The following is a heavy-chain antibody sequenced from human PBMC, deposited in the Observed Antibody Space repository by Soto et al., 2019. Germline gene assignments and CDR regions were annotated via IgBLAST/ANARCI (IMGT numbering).Heavy chain of an antibody. CDR2: IYNSGYT. CDR3: ARGYCSGTCSVNGVDV. J-gene: IGHJ6*02. Sequence: QVQLQESGPGLVKPSQTLSLTCTVSGGSISSGGYYWNWIRQHPGKGLEWIGYIYNSGYTYYNPSLKSRVTISGCTSKNQYSLKLGSVTAADTAVDYCARGYCSGTCSVNGVDVWGQGTSVTVSS. D-gene: IGHD2-2*01. V-gene: IGHV4-31*03. CDR1: GGSISSGGYY.